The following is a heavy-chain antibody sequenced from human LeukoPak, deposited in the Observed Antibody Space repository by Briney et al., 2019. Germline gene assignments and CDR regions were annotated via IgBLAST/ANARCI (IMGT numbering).Heavy chain of an antibody. CDR3: ARDSDSSGWSWVY. Sequence: ASVKVSCKASGYRFTTDMYTIHWLRQAPGHRLEWMGWINAGNGNTKYSQKIQGRVTITGDTSARTVYMEVSSLVSEDTAVYYCARDSDSSGWSWVYWGLGTLVTVSS. CDR2: INAGNGNT. CDR1: GYRFTTDMYT. V-gene: IGHV1-3*01. J-gene: IGHJ4*02. D-gene: IGHD6-19*01.